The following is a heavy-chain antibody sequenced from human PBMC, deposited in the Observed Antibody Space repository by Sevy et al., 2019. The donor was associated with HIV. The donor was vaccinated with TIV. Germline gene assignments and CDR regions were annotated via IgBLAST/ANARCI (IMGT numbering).Heavy chain of an antibody. J-gene: IGHJ6*02. D-gene: IGHD1-26*01. CDR1: GFIFSTYG. Sequence: GGSLRLSCAASGFIFSTYGIHWVRQAPGKGLEWAAVISFDGSDKYYADSVRRRFTISRDNSKNTLYLQMNSLRVEDTAIYYCAKTQGGSYNYYGMDVWGQGTTVTVSS. CDR3: AKTQGGSYNYYGMDV. V-gene: IGHV3-30*18. CDR2: ISFDGSDK.